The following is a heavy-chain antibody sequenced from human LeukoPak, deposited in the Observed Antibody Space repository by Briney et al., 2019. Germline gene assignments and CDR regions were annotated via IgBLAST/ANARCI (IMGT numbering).Heavy chain of an antibody. CDR1: GGTFSSYA. V-gene: IGHV1-69*04. CDR2: IIPILGIA. D-gene: IGHD6-13*01. J-gene: IGHJ6*02. CDR3: ARIPQAGYYYYGMDV. Sequence: SVKVSCKASGGTFSSYAISWVRQAPGQGLEWMGRIIPILGIANYAQKLQGRVTMTTDTSTSTAYMELRSLRSDDTAVYYCARIPQAGYYYYGMDVWGQGTLVTVSS.